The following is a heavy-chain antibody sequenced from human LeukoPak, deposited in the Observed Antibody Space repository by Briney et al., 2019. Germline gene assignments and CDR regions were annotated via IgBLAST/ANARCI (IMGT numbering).Heavy chain of an antibody. CDR3: ARLQVGPTTHFNY. J-gene: IGHJ4*02. V-gene: IGHV4-4*07. D-gene: IGHD1-26*01. CDR1: GGSISSYY. Sequence: SETLSLTCTVSGGSISSYYWSWIRQPAGKGLEWIGRIYTSGSNYNPSLKSRATMSVDTSKNQFSLKLSSVTAADTAVYYCARLQVGPTTHFNYWGQGTLVTVSS. CDR2: IYTSGS.